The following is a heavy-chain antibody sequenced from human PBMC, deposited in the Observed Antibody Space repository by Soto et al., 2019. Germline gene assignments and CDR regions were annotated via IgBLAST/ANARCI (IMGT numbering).Heavy chain of an antibody. J-gene: IGHJ6*02. V-gene: IGHV4-4*02. CDR1: GGSISSSNW. Sequence: SETLSLTCAVSGGSISSSNWWSWVRQPPGKGLEWIGEIYHSGSTNYNPSLKSRVTISVDKSKNQFSLKLSSVTAADTAVYYCARDPVGANTGYYYYGMDVWGQGTTVTVSS. CDR3: ARDPVGANTGYYYYGMDV. D-gene: IGHD1-26*01. CDR2: IYHSGST.